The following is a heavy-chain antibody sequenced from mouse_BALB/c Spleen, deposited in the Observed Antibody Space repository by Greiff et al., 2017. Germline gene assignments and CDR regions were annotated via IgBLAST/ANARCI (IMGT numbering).Heavy chain of an antibody. J-gene: IGHJ2*01. CDR3: NKARATFFDY. D-gene: IGHD3-1*01. Sequence: EVQVVESGAELVRSGASVKLSCTASGFNIKDYYMHWVKQRPEQGLEWIGWIDPENGDTEYAPKFQGKATMTADTSSNTAYLQLSSLTSEDTAVYYCNKARATFFDYWGQGTTLTVSS. CDR1: GFNIKDYY. CDR2: IDPENGDT. V-gene: IGHV14-4*02.